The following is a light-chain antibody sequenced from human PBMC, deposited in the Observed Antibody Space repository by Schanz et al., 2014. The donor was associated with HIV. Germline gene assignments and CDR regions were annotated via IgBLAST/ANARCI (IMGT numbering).Light chain of an antibody. CDR2: QAS. CDR1: QYISRW. V-gene: IGKV1-5*03. J-gene: IGKJ1*01. Sequence: DIQMTQSPSTLSASVGDGVTITCRASQYISRWLAWYQQKPGQAPHLLIYQASTLQTGVSSRFSGSGSGTEFTLTISSLQPDDFATYYCQQYDIISWTFGLGTKVEIK. CDR3: QQYDIISWT.